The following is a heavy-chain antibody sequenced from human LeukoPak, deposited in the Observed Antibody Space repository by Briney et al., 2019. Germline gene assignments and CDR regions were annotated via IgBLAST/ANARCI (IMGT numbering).Heavy chain of an antibody. V-gene: IGHV4-34*01. CDR2: INHSGST. J-gene: IGHJ4*02. D-gene: IGHD4-17*01. CDR3: AAPAADYGVNRNFDY. CDR1: GGSFSGYY. Sequence: SETLSLTCAVYGGSFSGYYWSWIRQPPGKGLEWIGEINHSGSTNYNPSLKSRVTISVDTSKNQFSLKLSSVTAADTAVYYCAAPAADYGVNRNFDYWGQGTLVTVSS.